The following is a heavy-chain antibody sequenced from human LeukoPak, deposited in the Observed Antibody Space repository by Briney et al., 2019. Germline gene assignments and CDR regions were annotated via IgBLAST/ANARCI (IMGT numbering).Heavy chain of an antibody. V-gene: IGHV3-33*01. CDR2: IWYDGSNK. CDR3: ARRIAAAKHFDY. J-gene: IGHJ4*02. CDR1: GFTFSSYG. D-gene: IGHD6-13*01. Sequence: GGSLRLSCAASGFTFSSYGMHWVREAPGKGLEWVAVIWYDGSNKYYADSVKGRFTISRDNSKNTLYLQMNSLRAEDTAVYYCARRIAAAKHFDYWGQGTLVTVSS.